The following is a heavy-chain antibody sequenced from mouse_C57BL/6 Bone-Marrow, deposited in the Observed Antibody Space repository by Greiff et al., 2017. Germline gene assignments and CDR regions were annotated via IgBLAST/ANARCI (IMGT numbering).Heavy chain of an antibody. CDR2: IDPENGDT. J-gene: IGHJ3*01. Sequence: VQLQQSGAELVRPGASVKLSCTASGFNIKDDYMHWVKQRPEQGLEWIGWIDPENGDTEYASKFQGKAPITVDTSSNSAYLQRSSLTSEDTAVYYCTRIAYWGQGTLVTVSA. CDR1: GFNIKDDY. CDR3: TRIAY. V-gene: IGHV14-4*01.